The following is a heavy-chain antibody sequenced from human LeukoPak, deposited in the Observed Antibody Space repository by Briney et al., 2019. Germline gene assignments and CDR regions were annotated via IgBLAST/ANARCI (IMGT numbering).Heavy chain of an antibody. CDR3: ARSYDTNNRQRFDY. CDR1: GASIRSYY. CDR2: MYYSESP. D-gene: IGHD3-22*01. Sequence: SETLSLTCTVSGASIRSYYWSWIRQPPGKGLEWIAYMYYSESPNYNPSLTSRVTMSGDTSRNQFSLKLNSVTAADTAVYYCARSYDTNNRQRFDYWGQGILVTVSP. J-gene: IGHJ4*02. V-gene: IGHV4-59*08.